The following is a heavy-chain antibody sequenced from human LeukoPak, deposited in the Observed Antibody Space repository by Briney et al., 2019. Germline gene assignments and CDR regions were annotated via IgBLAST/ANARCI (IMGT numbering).Heavy chain of an antibody. CDR3: ACSQPGIAVAGIPPPQRNLYYFDY. D-gene: IGHD6-19*01. CDR1: GGSFSGYY. V-gene: IGHV4-34*01. J-gene: IGHJ4*02. CDR2: INHSGST. Sequence: NPSETLSPTCAVYGGSFSGYYWSWIRQPPGKGLEWIGEINHSGSTNYNPSLKSRVTISVDTSKNQFSLKLSSVTAADTAVYYCACSQPGIAVAGIPPPQRNLYYFDYWGQGTLVTVSS.